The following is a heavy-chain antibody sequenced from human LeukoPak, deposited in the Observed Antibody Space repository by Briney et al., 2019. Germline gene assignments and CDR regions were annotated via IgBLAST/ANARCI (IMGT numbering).Heavy chain of an antibody. J-gene: IGHJ4*02. Sequence: GGSLRLSCAASGFTFSSYSMNWVRQAPGKGLEWVSSISSSSSYIYYADSVKGRFTISRDNAKNSLYLQMNSLRAEDTAVYYCASSRYSYGPNFDYWGQGTLVTVSS. CDR2: ISSSSSYI. V-gene: IGHV3-21*01. D-gene: IGHD5-18*01. CDR1: GFTFSSYS. CDR3: ASSRYSYGPNFDY.